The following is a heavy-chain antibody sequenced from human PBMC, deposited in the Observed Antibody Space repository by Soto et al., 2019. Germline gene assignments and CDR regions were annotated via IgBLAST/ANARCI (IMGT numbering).Heavy chain of an antibody. CDR2: INHSGST. V-gene: IGHV4-34*01. Sequence: QVQLQQWGAGLLKPSETLSLTCAVYGGSFSGYYWSWIRQPPGKGLEWIGEINHSGSTNYNPSLKSRVTISVDTSKNQFSLKLSSVTAADTAVYYCARKGIYSGSYPLDYWGQGTLVTVSS. CDR3: ARKGIYSGSYPLDY. J-gene: IGHJ4*02. CDR1: GGSFSGYY. D-gene: IGHD1-26*01.